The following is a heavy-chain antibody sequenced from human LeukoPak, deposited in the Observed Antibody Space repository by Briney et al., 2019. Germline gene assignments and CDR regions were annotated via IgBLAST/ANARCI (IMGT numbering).Heavy chain of an antibody. CDR1: GFTFSSYW. CDR2: IKQGGSEE. CDR3: ARDIVVVTAYFDY. D-gene: IGHD2-21*02. V-gene: IGHV3-7*05. J-gene: IGHJ4*02. Sequence: GGSLRLSCAASGFTFSSYWMSWVRQAPGKGLEWVANIKQGGSEEYYVDSVKGRFTISGDNAKNSLYLQMNSLRAEDTAVYYCARDIVVVTAYFDYWGQGTLVTVSS.